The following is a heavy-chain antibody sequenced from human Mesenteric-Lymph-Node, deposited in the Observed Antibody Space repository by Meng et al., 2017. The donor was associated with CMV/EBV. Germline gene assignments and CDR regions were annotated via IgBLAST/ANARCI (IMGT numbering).Heavy chain of an antibody. CDR3: TRDLERPYDFWSGYLPAGYAMDV. V-gene: IGHV3-49*04. CDR2: IGSKTYGGTT. D-gene: IGHD3-3*01. CDR1: GFTFGDYA. Sequence: GESLKISCSASGFTFGDYAMNWVRQAPGKGLEWVGFIGSKTYGGTTDYAASVKGRFTLSRDDSKSSAYLQMNSLQTDDTAVYYCTRDLERPYDFWSGYLPAGYAMDVWGRGTTVTVSS. J-gene: IGHJ6*02.